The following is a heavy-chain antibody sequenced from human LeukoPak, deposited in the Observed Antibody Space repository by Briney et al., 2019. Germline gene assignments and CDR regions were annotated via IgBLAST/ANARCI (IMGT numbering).Heavy chain of an antibody. D-gene: IGHD3-22*01. CDR2: ISGSGGST. J-gene: IGHJ4*02. V-gene: IGHV3-23*01. Sequence: GGSLRLSCAAPGFTFSSYAMSWVRQAPGKGLEWVSAISGSGGSTYYADSVKGRFTISRDNSKNTLYLQMNSLRAEDTAVYYCANYDSSGYPLRVFDYWGQGTLVTVSS. CDR3: ANYDSSGYPLRVFDY. CDR1: GFTFSSYA.